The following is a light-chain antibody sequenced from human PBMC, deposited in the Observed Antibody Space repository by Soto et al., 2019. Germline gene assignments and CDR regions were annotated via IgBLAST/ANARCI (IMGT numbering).Light chain of an antibody. CDR1: QSVSSN. V-gene: IGKV3-11*01. J-gene: IGKJ4*01. CDR2: DAS. Sequence: ENVLTQSPATLSLSPGERATLSCRASQSVSSNLAWYQQKPGQAPRLLIFDASNRATGIPVRFSGSGSGTDFTLTIRSLQPEDFAVYYCHQRSNWPPTFGGGTKVEIK. CDR3: HQRSNWPPT.